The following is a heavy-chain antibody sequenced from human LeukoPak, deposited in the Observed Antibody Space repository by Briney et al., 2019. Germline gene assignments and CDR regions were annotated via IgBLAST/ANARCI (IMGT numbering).Heavy chain of an antibody. J-gene: IGHJ4*02. CDR2: INHSGST. CDR3: ARGAGYSSGWRVFDY. D-gene: IGHD6-19*01. CDR1: GGSFSGYY. V-gene: IGHV4-34*01. Sequence: SETLSLTCAVYGGSFSGYYWSWIRQPPGKGLEWIGEINHSGSTNYNPSLKSRVTISVDTSKNQFSLKLGSVTAADTAVYYCARGAGYSSGWRVFDYWGQGTLVTVSS.